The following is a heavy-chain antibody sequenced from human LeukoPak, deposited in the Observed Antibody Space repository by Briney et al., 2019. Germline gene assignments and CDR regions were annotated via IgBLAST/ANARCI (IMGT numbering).Heavy chain of an antibody. Sequence: PSETLSLTCTVSGGSISSYYWSWIRQPPGKGLEWIGSIYYTGSAYYNPSLESRVTISVDTSKNQFSLRLSSVTAADTAVYYCARLHDSSGDYWGQGTLVTVSS. CDR2: IYYTGSA. CDR1: GGSISSYY. V-gene: IGHV4-59*05. D-gene: IGHD3-22*01. CDR3: ARLHDSSGDY. J-gene: IGHJ4*02.